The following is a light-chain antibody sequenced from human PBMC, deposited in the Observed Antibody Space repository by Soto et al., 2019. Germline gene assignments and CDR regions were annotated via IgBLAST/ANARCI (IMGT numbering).Light chain of an antibody. CDR3: QQRSNWPPIT. J-gene: IGKJ5*01. CDR1: QSVGSS. Sequence: EIVLTQSPATLSLSPGERATLSCRASQSVGSSLAWYQHKPGQAPRLLMYDASNRATGIPARFSGSGSGTDFTLTISSLEPEDFAVYYCQQRSNWPPITFGQGTRLEIK. CDR2: DAS. V-gene: IGKV3-11*01.